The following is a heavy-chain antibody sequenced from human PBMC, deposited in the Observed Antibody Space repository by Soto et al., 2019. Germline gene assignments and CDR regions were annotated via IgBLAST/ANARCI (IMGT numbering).Heavy chain of an antibody. CDR2: IDPSDSQT. CDR1: GYSFSGYW. Sequence: XESLKISCKGSGYSFSGYWITWVRQKPGKGLEWMGRIDPSDSQTYYSPSFRGHVTISVTKSITTVFLQWSSLRASDTAMYYCARQIYDSDTGPNFQYYFDSWGQGTPVTVSS. V-gene: IGHV5-10-1*01. D-gene: IGHD3-22*01. CDR3: ARQIYDSDTGPNFQYYFDS. J-gene: IGHJ4*02.